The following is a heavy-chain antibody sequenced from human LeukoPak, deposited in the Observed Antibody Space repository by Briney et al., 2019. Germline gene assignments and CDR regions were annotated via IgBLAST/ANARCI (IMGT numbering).Heavy chain of an antibody. J-gene: IGHJ1*01. CDR1: GFTFSNYD. Sequence: GGSLRLSCAASGFTFSNYDMHWVRQALGKGLEWVAVIWYDGSNKYYADSVKGRFTISRDNSKNTLYLQMNSLRDEDTAVYYCASRAEHWGQGTLVTVSS. CDR3: ASRAEH. V-gene: IGHV3-33*08. CDR2: IWYDGSNK.